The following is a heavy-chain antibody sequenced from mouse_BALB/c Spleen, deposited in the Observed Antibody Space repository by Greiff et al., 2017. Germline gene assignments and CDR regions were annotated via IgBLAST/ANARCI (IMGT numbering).Heavy chain of an antibody. CDR3: AREHYRYGGPWFAY. CDR2: INSNGGST. CDR1: GFTFSSYG. J-gene: IGHJ3*01. V-gene: IGHV5-6-3*01. D-gene: IGHD2-14*01. Sequence: EVQLVESGGGLVQPGGSLKLSCAASGFTFSSYGMSWVRQTPDKRLELVATINSNGGSTYYPDSVKGRFTISRDNAKNTLYLQMSSLKSEDTAMYYCAREHYRYGGPWFAYWGQGTLVTVSA.